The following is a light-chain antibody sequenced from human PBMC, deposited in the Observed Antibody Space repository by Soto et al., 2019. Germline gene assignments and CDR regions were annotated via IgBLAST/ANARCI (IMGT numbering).Light chain of an antibody. V-gene: IGLV1-47*01. CDR3: AAWDDSLSGHVV. J-gene: IGLJ2*01. CDR1: SSNIGSNY. CDR2: RNN. Sequence: QSVLTQPPSASGTPGQRVNISCSGSSSNIGSNYVYWYQQLPGTAPKLLIYRNNQRPSGVPDRFSGSKSGTSASLAISGLRSEDEADYYCAAWDDSLSGHVVFGGGTKLTVL.